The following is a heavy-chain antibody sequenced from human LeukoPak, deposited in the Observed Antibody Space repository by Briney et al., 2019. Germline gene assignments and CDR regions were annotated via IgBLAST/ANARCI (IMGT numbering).Heavy chain of an antibody. CDR2: INHSGST. CDR3: ARVGHYYYYGMDV. CDR1: GGSFSGYY. V-gene: IGHV4-34*01. Sequence: SETLSLTCAVYGGSFSGYYWSWIRQPPRKGLEWIGEINHSGSTNYNPSLKSRVTISVDTSKNQFSLKLSSVTAADTAVYYCARVGHYYYYGMDVWGQGTTVTVSS. J-gene: IGHJ6*02.